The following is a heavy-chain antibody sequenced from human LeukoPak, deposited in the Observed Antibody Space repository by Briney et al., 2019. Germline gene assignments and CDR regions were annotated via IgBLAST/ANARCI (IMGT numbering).Heavy chain of an antibody. Sequence: SQTLSLTCAISGDSVSSISVAWNWVRQSPSRGLEWLGRTYYRSKWYNEYAVSVKGRININPDPSKNQFSLQLNSVTPEDTAVYYCALARSEYHYGMDVWGQGATVTVSS. CDR3: ALARSEYHYGMDV. J-gene: IGHJ6*02. CDR2: TYYRSKWYN. V-gene: IGHV6-1*01. CDR1: GDSVSSISVA.